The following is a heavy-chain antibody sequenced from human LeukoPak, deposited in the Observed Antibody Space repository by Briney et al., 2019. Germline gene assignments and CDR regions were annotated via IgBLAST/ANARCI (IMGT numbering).Heavy chain of an antibody. CDR1: GFTFSSYE. V-gene: IGHV3-48*03. J-gene: IGHJ5*02. CDR3: ARYSSPVGNCFDP. D-gene: IGHD4-11*01. CDR2: ISSDGNTI. Sequence: GGSLRLSCAASGFTFSSYEMNWARQAPGKGLQWVSYISSDGNTIYYADSVKGRFTISRGNAKNSLYLQMNSLRAEDTAVYYCARYSSPVGNCFDPWGQGTLVTVSS.